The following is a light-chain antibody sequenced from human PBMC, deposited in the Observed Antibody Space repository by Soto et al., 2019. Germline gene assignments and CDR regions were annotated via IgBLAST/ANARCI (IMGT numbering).Light chain of an antibody. CDR2: GTS. V-gene: IGKV3D-20*02. CDR3: QQRSNWPIN. CDR1: QSVTSTY. Sequence: EIVFTHSPVTLSLSPGERATLSFRASQSVTSTYLAWYQQRPGQAPRLLIFGTSSRPTDIPARFSGSGSGTDFTLTISSLEPEDFALYYCQQRSNWPINCGQGKRLEIK. J-gene: IGKJ5*01.